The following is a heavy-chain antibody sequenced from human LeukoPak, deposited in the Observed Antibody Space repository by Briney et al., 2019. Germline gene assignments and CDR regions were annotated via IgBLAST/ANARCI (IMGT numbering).Heavy chain of an antibody. D-gene: IGHD6-13*01. CDR1: GDSISSSSYY. CDR3: ARVVRSSWTLFDY. Sequence: PSETLSLTCTVSGDSISSSSYYWGWIRQPPGKGLEWIGNIYYSGTTYNNPSLKSRVTIDVDASKNQFSLKLSSVTAADMAVYYCARVVRSSWTLFDYWGQGTLVTVSS. J-gene: IGHJ4*02. CDR2: IYYSGTT. V-gene: IGHV4-39*01.